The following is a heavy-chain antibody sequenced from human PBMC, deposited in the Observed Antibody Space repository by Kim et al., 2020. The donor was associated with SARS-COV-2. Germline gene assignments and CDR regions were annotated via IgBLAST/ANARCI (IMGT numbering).Heavy chain of an antibody. D-gene: IGHD2-15*01. CDR3: ARAGYTPLFDY. J-gene: IGHJ4*02. V-gene: IGHV3-33*01. Sequence: YNADAVKGRFTITRDNSRNTLYLQMNSPRAEDTAVYYCARAGYTPLFDYWGQGTLVTVSS.